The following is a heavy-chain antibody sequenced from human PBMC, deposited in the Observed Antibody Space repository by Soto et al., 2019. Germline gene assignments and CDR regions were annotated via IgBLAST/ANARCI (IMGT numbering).Heavy chain of an antibody. V-gene: IGHV1-24*01. D-gene: IGHD4-17*01. CDR3: ATDLGNYGDSHYFDY. J-gene: IGHJ4*02. CDR2: FDTEDGET. Sequence: QVQLVQSGAEVKKPGASVKVSCKVSGYTLTELSMHWVRQAPGKGLEWMGGFDTEDGETIYAQKFQGRVTMTEDTSTDTADMELSSLRSEDTAVYYCATDLGNYGDSHYFDYWGQGTLVTVSS. CDR1: GYTLTELS.